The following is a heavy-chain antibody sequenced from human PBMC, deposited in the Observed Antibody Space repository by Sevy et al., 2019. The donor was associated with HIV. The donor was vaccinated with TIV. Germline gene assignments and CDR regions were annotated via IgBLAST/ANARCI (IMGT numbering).Heavy chain of an antibody. Sequence: GGSLRLSCAASGFTFSSYWMSWVRQAPGKGLEWVANIKQDGSEKYYVDSVKGRFTISRDNAKNSLYPQMNSLRAEDTAVYYCAREGALHYGDYVNYWGQGTLVTVSS. V-gene: IGHV3-7*01. CDR1: GFTFSSYW. CDR2: IKQDGSEK. D-gene: IGHD4-17*01. J-gene: IGHJ4*02. CDR3: AREGALHYGDYVNY.